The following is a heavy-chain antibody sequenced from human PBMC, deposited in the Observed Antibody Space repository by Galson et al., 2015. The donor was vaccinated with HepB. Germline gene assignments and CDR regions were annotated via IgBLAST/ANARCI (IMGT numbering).Heavy chain of an antibody. D-gene: IGHD6-19*01. CDR1: GFTFRNYV. CDR2: LSSSGGGT. J-gene: IGHJ4*02. CDR3: AIRSSGWYTGEYYFDY. V-gene: IGHV3-23*01. Sequence: SLRLSCAASGFTFRNYVMTWVRQAPGRGLEWVSSLSSSGGGTYYADSVKGRVTISRDTSKNTLYLQINSLRAEDTAVYYCAIRSSGWYTGEYYFDYWGQGTLVTVSS.